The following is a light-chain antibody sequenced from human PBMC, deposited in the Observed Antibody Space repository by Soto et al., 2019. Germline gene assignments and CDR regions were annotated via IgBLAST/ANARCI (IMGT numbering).Light chain of an antibody. Sequence: SYELTQPPSVSVYPGQTASMTCSGDKLGGKYVCWYQQKPGQSPVLVIYDDSKRPSGIPERFSGSNSGNTATLTISGTQAMDEADYYCQAWDSSVVFGGGTKLTVL. CDR3: QAWDSSVV. J-gene: IGLJ2*01. CDR2: DDS. CDR1: KLGGKY. V-gene: IGLV3-1*01.